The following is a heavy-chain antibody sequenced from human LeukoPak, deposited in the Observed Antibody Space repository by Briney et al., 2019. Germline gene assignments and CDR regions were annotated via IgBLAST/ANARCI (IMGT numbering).Heavy chain of an antibody. D-gene: IGHD6-13*01. V-gene: IGHV3-30*02. CDR2: IRYDGSDE. CDR1: GFTFSSYG. Sequence: GGSLRLSCAASGFTFSSYGMHWVRQAPGKGLEWVALIRYDGSDEYCAASVKGRFTISRDNSKSTLYLQMNSLRAEDTAVYYCAKDRYSGLNTIDYWGQGTLVTVSS. CDR3: AKDRYSGLNTIDY. J-gene: IGHJ4*02.